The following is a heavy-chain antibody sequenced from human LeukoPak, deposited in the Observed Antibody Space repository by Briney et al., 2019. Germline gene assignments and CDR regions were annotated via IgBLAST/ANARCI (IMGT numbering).Heavy chain of an antibody. CDR3: AKDIRITMVRGDLY. D-gene: IGHD3-10*01. V-gene: IGHV3-30*02. CDR2: IRYDGSNK. CDR1: GFTFSSYG. J-gene: IGHJ4*02. Sequence: GGSLRLSXAASGFTFSSYGMHWVRQAPGKGLEWVAFIRYDGSNKYYADSVKGRFTISRDNSKNTLYLQMNSLRAEDTAVYYCAKDIRITMVRGDLYWGQGTLVTVSS.